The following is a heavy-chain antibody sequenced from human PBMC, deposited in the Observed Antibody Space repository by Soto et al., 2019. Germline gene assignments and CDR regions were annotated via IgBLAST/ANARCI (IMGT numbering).Heavy chain of an antibody. CDR1: GFTVSSKY. CDR2: IWSAGLT. J-gene: IGHJ4*02. V-gene: IGHV3-53*01. Sequence: PGGSLRLSCAASGFTVSSKYMNWVRQAPGKGLEWVSIIWSAGLTYYADSVKGRFTISRDISKNIVYLQMNSLRVEDSALYYCARELTPDVWGQGTLVTVSS. CDR3: ARELTPDV.